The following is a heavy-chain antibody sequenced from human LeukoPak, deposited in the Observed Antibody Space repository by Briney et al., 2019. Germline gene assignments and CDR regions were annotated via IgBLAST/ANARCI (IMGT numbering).Heavy chain of an antibody. CDR2: ISSSSSTI. CDR1: GLTFSFYG. J-gene: IGHJ4*02. Sequence: GGSLRLSCAASGLTFSFYGMSWVRQAPGKGLEGVSYISSSSSTIYYADSVKGRFTISRDNAKNSLYLQMNSLRAEDTAVYYCAREADCTNGVCYADFDYWGQGTLVTVSS. V-gene: IGHV3-48*01. CDR3: AREADCTNGVCYADFDY. D-gene: IGHD2-8*01.